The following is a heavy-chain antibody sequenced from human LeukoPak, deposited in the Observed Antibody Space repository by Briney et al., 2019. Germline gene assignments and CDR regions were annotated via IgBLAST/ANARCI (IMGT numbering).Heavy chain of an antibody. CDR1: GFTFSSYA. CDR3: AKKYYYDSSGYADY. J-gene: IGHJ4*02. Sequence: GGSLRLSCAASGFTFSSYAMSWVRQAPGKGLEWVSAISGSGGSTYYADSVKGRFTISRDNSKNTLYLQMNSLRAEDTAVYYCAKKYYYDSSGYADYWAREPWSPSPQ. D-gene: IGHD3-22*01. CDR2: ISGSGGST. V-gene: IGHV3-23*01.